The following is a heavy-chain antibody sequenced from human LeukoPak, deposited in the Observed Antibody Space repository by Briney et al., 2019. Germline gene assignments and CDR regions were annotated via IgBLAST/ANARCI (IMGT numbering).Heavy chain of an antibody. D-gene: IGHD4-23*01. CDR2: ISYDGSNK. Sequence: GGSLRLSCAASGFTFSSYAMHWVRQAPGKGLEWVAVISYDGSNKYYADSVKGRFTISRDNSKNTLYLQMNSLRAEDTAVYYCARGDDYGGNLVPFYWGQGTLDTVSS. CDR3: ARGDDYGGNLVPFY. CDR1: GFTFSSYA. J-gene: IGHJ4*02. V-gene: IGHV3-30-3*01.